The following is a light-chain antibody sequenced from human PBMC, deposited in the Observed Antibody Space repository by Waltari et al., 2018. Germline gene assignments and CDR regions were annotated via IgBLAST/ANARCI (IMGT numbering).Light chain of an antibody. Sequence: PGSPPRFLLKCRSDSTEQRGSGVPSRFSVSKDSSANAALLLISGLQSEDEADYYCMILYNDAVVFGGGTKLNVL. CDR2: CRSDSTE. CDR3: MILYNDAVV. V-gene: IGLV5-45*01. J-gene: IGLJ2*01.